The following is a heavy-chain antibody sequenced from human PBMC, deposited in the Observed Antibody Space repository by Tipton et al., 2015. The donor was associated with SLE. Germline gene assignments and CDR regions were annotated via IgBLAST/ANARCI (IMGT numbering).Heavy chain of an antibody. CDR3: ARGTTGFDP. CDR1: GGSISSHY. V-gene: IGHV4-59*11. Sequence: TLSLTCTVSGGSISSHYWSWIRQPPGKGLEWIGYTYYSGSTNYNPSLKSRVTISVDTSKNQFSLKLSSVTAADTAVYYCARGTTGFDPWGQGTMVTVSS. D-gene: IGHD1-1*01. J-gene: IGHJ3*01. CDR2: TYYSGST.